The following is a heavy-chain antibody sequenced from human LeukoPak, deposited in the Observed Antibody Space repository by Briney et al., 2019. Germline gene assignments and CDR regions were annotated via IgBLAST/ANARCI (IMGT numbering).Heavy chain of an antibody. Sequence: PGGSLRLSCAASGFTFSSYAMSWVRQAPGKGLEWVSAISGSGGSTYYADSVKGRFTISRDNSKNTLYLQMNSLRAEDTAVYYCAKDPSYDILTGSRPCLDVWGQGTTVTVSS. CDR3: AKDPSYDILTGSRPCLDV. D-gene: IGHD3-9*01. CDR2: ISGSGGST. V-gene: IGHV3-23*01. CDR1: GFTFSSYA. J-gene: IGHJ6*02.